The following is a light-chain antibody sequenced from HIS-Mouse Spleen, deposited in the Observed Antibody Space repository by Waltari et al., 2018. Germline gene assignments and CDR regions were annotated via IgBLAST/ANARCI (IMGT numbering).Light chain of an antibody. CDR2: AES. CDR3: QQRYSTPNT. V-gene: IGKV1-39*01. Sequence: DIQMTQSPSSLSASVGDRVTITCRASQSISSYLNWYQQKPGKAPKLLIYAESSLQSGVPSRISGSGSGTDFTLTISSLQPEDFATYCCQQRYSTPNTFGQGTKLEIK. CDR1: QSISSY. J-gene: IGKJ2*01.